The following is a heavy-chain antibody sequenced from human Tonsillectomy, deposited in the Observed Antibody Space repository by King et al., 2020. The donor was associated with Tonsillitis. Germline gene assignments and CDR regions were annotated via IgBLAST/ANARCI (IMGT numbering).Heavy chain of an antibody. D-gene: IGHD3-22*01. CDR2: ISYDGNNK. V-gene: IGHV3-30*18. Sequence: VQLVESGGGVVQPGRSLRLSCAASGFTFSSYGMHWVRQAPGKGLEWVAVISYDGNNKYYADSVKGLFPIPRDTSKNTLYLQMNSLRAGDTAVYYRAKDMNTYYDSSGEIDYWGQGTLVTVSS. CDR1: GFTFSSYG. CDR3: AKDMNTYYDSSGEIDY. J-gene: IGHJ4*02.